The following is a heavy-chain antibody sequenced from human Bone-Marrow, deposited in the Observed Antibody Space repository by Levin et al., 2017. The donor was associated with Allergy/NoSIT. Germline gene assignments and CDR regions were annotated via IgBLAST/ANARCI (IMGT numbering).Heavy chain of an antibody. CDR3: VKDLRYGDYDAFHI. Sequence: GGSLRLSCAASGFTFDDYVMHWVRQAPGKGLEWVSGISWNTYNIGYADSVKGRFTISRDNAKSSLYLQMNSLRAEDTALYYCVKDLRYGDYDAFHIWGQGTMVTVSS. CDR1: GFTFDDYV. J-gene: IGHJ3*02. D-gene: IGHD4-17*01. V-gene: IGHV3-9*01. CDR2: ISWNTYNI.